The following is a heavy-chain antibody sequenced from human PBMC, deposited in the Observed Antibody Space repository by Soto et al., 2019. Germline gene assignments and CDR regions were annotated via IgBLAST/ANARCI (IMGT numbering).Heavy chain of an antibody. V-gene: IGHV1-69*13. Sequence: SVKVSCKASGGTFSSYAISWVRQAPGQGLEWMGGIIPIFGTANYAQKFQGRVTITADESTSTAYMELSSLRSEDTAVYYCARPGPHYYGSGSSNWFDPWGQGTLVTVSS. CDR2: IIPIFGTA. CDR3: ARPGPHYYGSGSSNWFDP. J-gene: IGHJ5*02. CDR1: GGTFSSYA. D-gene: IGHD3-10*01.